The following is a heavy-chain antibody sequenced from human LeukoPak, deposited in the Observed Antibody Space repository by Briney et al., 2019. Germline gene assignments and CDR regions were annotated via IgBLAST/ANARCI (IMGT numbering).Heavy chain of an antibody. CDR3: ASDRYGDYVSDY. Sequence: GGSLRLSCAGSGFTFSSYSMNWVRQAPGKGLEWVSYISSSSRTIYYVDSVKGRFTISRDSAKNSLYLQMNSLRAEDTAVYYCASDRYGDYVSDYWGQGTLVTVSS. CDR1: GFTFSSYS. V-gene: IGHV3-48*01. CDR2: ISSSSRTI. D-gene: IGHD4-17*01. J-gene: IGHJ4*02.